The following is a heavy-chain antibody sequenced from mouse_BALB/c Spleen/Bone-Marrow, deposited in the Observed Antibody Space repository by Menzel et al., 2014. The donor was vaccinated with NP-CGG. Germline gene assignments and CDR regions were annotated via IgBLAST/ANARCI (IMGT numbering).Heavy chain of an antibody. Sequence: VKVVESGPGLVAPSQSLSITCTVSGFSLTSSSVHWVRQPPGKGLEWLGVIWAGGSTNYNSALMSRLSISKDNSKSQVFLKMNSLQTDGTAMYYCARGGEFITSAFDYWGQGTTLTVSS. D-gene: IGHD1-2*01. CDR1: GFSLTSSS. CDR3: ARGGEFITSAFDY. J-gene: IGHJ2*01. CDR2: IWAGGST. V-gene: IGHV2-9*02.